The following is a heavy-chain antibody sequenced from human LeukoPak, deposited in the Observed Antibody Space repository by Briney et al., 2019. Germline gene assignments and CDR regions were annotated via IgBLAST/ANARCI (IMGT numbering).Heavy chain of an antibody. V-gene: IGHV3-30-3*01. CDR3: ARGSRGRYYYYYGMDV. CDR2: ISYDGSNK. J-gene: IGHJ6*02. Sequence: PGGSLRLSCAASGFTFSSYWMSWVRQAPGKGLEWVAVISYDGSNKYYADSVKGRFTISRDNSKNTLYLQMNSLRAEDTAVYYCARGSRGRYYYYYGMDVWGQGTTVTVSS. CDR1: GFTFSSYW. D-gene: IGHD3-16*01.